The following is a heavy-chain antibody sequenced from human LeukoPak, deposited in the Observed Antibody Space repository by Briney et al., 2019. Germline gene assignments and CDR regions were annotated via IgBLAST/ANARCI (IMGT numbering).Heavy chain of an antibody. J-gene: IGHJ4*02. Sequence: SETLSLTCAVYGGSFSGYYWSWIRQPPGKGLEWIGEINHSGSTNYNPSLKSRVTISVDTSKNQFSLKLSSVTAADTAVYYCARGRGVQLWLRVSSYFDYWGQGTLVTVSS. CDR2: INHSGST. D-gene: IGHD5-18*01. CDR3: ARGRGVQLWLRVSSYFDY. V-gene: IGHV4-34*01. CDR1: GGSFSGYY.